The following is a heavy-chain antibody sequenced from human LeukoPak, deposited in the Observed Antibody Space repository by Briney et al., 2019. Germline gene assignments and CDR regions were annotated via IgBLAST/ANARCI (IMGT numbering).Heavy chain of an antibody. J-gene: IGHJ4*02. CDR1: GFTFSSYA. CDR3: AKEGEADDYVWGSYRQVGYYYFDY. CDR2: ISGSGGST. D-gene: IGHD3-16*02. V-gene: IGHV3-23*01. Sequence: GGSLRLSCAASGFTFSSYAMTWVRQAPGKGLEWVSAISGSGGSTYYADSVKGRFTISRDNSKNTLYLQMNSLRAEDTAVYYCAKEGEADDYVWGSYRQVGYYYFDYWGQGTLVTVSS.